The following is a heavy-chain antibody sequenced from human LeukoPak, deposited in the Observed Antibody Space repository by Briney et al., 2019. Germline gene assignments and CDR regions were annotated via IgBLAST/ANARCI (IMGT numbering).Heavy chain of an antibody. CDR2: IRYDGSNK. CDR1: GFTFSSYG. Sequence: GGSLRLSCAASGFTFSSYGMHWVRQAPGKGLEWVAFIRYDGSNKHYADSVKGRFTISRDNSKNTLYLQMNSLRAEDTAVYYCAKIWYSSSSYYYYYYYMDVWGKGTTVTVSS. D-gene: IGHD6-6*01. CDR3: AKIWYSSSSYYYYYYYMDV. V-gene: IGHV3-30*02. J-gene: IGHJ6*03.